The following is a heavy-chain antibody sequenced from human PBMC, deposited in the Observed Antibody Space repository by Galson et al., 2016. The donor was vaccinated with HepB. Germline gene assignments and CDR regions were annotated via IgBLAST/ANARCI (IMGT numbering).Heavy chain of an antibody. CDR3: ARGVRGMGPTYYYFYFMDV. V-gene: IGHV3-74*01. CDR2: INSDGRTT. CDR1: GFSFTSHW. D-gene: IGHD1-26*01. Sequence: SLRLSCAASGFSFTSHWMHWVRQAPGKGPVWVSHINSDGRTTSYADSVKGRFTISRDIAKNTLYLQMNSLRAEDTAVYSCARGVRGMGPTYYYFYFMDVWGKGTAVTVSS. J-gene: IGHJ6*03.